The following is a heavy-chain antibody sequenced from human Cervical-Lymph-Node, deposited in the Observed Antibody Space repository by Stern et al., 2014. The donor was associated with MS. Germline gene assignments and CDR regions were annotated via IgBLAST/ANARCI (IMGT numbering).Heavy chain of an antibody. Sequence: QVQLVESGGGVVQPGRSLRLSCAASGFTFSSYGMHWVRQAPGKGLEWVAVIWYDGSNKYYADSVKGRFTISRDNSKNTLYLQMNSLRAEDTAVYYCARDGRYSSDYWYFDLWGRGTLVTVSS. CDR2: IWYDGSNK. D-gene: IGHD6-19*01. CDR3: ARDGRYSSDYWYFDL. J-gene: IGHJ2*01. V-gene: IGHV3-33*01. CDR1: GFTFSSYG.